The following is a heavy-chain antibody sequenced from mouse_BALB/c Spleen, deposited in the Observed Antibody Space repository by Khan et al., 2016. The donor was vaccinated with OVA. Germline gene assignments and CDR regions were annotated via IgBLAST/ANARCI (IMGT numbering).Heavy chain of an antibody. Sequence: QVQLQQSGAELAKPGASVKMSCKASGYTFINYWILWVKQRPGQGLEWIGYINPSTGYTEYNQNFKDKATLPADKSSSTAYMQLSSLTSEDSAVYYGARRGLRWDFDYGGQGTTLTVSS. CDR2: INPSTGYT. V-gene: IGHV1-7*01. CDR1: GYTFINYW. CDR3: ARRGLRWDFDY. D-gene: IGHD1-1*01. J-gene: IGHJ2*01.